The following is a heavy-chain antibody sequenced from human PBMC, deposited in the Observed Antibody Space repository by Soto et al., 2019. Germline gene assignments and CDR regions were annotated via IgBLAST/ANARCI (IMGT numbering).Heavy chain of an antibody. V-gene: IGHV4-34*01. CDR3: ARGYKGWRFGELNWFDP. CDR2: INHSEST. J-gene: IGHJ5*02. Sequence: ASETLSLTCAVYGGSFSGYYWSWIRQPPGKGLEWIGEINHSESTNYNPPLKSRVTISVDTSKNQFSLKLSSVTAADTAVYYCARGYKGWRFGELNWFDPWGQGTLVTVSS. D-gene: IGHD3-10*01. CDR1: GGSFSGYY.